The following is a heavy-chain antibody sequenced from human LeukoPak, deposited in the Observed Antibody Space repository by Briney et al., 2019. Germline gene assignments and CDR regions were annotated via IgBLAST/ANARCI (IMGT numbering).Heavy chain of an antibody. V-gene: IGHV4-38-2*02. Sequence: SETLSLTCTVSRYSISSGYYWGWIRQPPGKGLEWIGYIYHSGSTYYNPSLKSRVTISVDRSKNQFSLKLSSVTAADTAVYYCARAGVTMVRGPPRADAFDIWGQGTMVTVSS. CDR1: RYSISSGYY. D-gene: IGHD3-10*01. J-gene: IGHJ3*02. CDR2: IYHSGST. CDR3: ARAGVTMVRGPPRADAFDI.